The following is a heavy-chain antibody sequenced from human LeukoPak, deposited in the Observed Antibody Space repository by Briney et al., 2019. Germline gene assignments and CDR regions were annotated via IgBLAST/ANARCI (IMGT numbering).Heavy chain of an antibody. D-gene: IGHD1-26*01. CDR1: GYTFTSYY. CDR3: ARDFIVGARYYYYGMDV. Sequence: ASVKVSCRASGYTFTSYYMHWVRQAPGQGLEWMGIINPSGGSTSYAQKFQGRVTMTRDTSTSIVYMELSSLRSEDTAVYYCARDFIVGARYYYYGMDVWGQGTTVTVS. V-gene: IGHV1-46*01. J-gene: IGHJ6*02. CDR2: INPSGGST.